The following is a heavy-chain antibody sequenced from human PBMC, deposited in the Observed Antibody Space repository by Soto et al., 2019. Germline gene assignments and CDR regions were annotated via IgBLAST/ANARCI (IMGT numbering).Heavy chain of an antibody. V-gene: IGHV4-31*03. CDR3: ARGPYMVREYYYYGMDG. CDR1: GGSISSGGYY. J-gene: IGHJ6*02. Sequence: QVQLQESGPGLVKPSQTLSLTCTVSGGSISSGGYYWSWIRQHPGKGLEWIGYIYYSGSTYYNPSLKSRVTISVDTSKNQFSLKRSSVTAADTAVYYCARGPYMVREYYYYGMDGWGQGTTVTVSS. D-gene: IGHD3-10*01. CDR2: IYYSGST.